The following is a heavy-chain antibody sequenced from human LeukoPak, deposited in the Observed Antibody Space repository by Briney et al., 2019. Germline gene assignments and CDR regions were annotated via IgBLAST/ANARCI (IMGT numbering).Heavy chain of an antibody. Sequence: GGSLRLSCAASGFTFSSYAMSWVRQAPGKGLEWVSAISGSGGSTYYPDSVKGRFTISRDNSKNTLYLQMNSLRAEDTAVYYCAKVLREDYGDYVSDYFDYWGQGTLVTVSS. CDR1: GFTFSSYA. J-gene: IGHJ4*02. CDR2: ISGSGGST. V-gene: IGHV3-23*01. CDR3: AKVLREDYGDYVSDYFDY. D-gene: IGHD4-17*01.